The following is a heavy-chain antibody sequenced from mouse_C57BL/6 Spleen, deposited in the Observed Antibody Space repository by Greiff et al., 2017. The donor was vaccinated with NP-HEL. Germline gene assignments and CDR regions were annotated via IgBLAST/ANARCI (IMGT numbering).Heavy chain of an antibody. V-gene: IGHV2-6*01. J-gene: IGHJ4*01. CDR1: GFSLTSYG. CDR3: ASLSSGYYAMDY. Sequence: QVQLKESGPGLVAPSQSLSITCTVSGFSLTSYGVDWVRPSPGKGLEWLGVIWGVGSTKYNSALKSRLSISKDNSKSQVFLKMHSLQTDDTAMYYCASLSSGYYAMDYWGQGTSVTVSS. CDR2: IWGVGST. D-gene: IGHD3-2*02.